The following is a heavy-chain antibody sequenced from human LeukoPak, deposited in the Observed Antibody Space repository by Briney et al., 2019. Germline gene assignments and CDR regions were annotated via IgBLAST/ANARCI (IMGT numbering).Heavy chain of an antibody. Sequence: ASVTVSCKASGYTFTSYAIHWVRQAPGQRLEWMGWINGGNGDTKYSQSFQGRVTFTGDTFASTVYMELSSLRSEDTAVYYCARPLLMWFGEEYYFDYWGQGTLLTVSS. CDR3: ARPLLMWFGEEYYFDY. V-gene: IGHV1-3*01. J-gene: IGHJ4*02. CDR2: INGGNGDT. CDR1: GYTFTSYA. D-gene: IGHD3-10*01.